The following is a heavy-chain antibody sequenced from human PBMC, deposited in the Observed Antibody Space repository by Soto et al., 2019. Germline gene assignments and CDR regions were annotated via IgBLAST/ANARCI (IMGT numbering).Heavy chain of an antibody. CDR2: IIPIFGTA. CDR1: GGTFSSYA. Sequence: QEQLVQSGAEVKKPGSSVKVSCKASGGTFSSYAISWVRQAPGQGLEWMGGIIPIFGTANYAQKLQGRVTITADESTSTAYREVRSLRSEDTAVYYSARGSRLWFGEFPSDYCGQGTLVTVSS. CDR3: ARGSRLWFGEFPSDY. J-gene: IGHJ4*02. V-gene: IGHV1-69*01. D-gene: IGHD3-10*01.